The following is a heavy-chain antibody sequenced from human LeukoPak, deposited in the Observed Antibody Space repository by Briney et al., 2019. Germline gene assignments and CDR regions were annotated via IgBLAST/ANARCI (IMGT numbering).Heavy chain of an antibody. Sequence: GGSLRLSCAASGFTFSSYGMHWVRQAPGKGLEWVAVISYDGSNKYYADSVKGRFTTSRDNSKNTLYLQMNSLRAEDTAVYYCAKDLNRSYYGSGSYTAFDIWGQGTMVTVSS. V-gene: IGHV3-30*18. CDR2: ISYDGSNK. CDR1: GFTFSSYG. D-gene: IGHD3-10*01. CDR3: AKDLNRSYYGSGSYTAFDI. J-gene: IGHJ3*02.